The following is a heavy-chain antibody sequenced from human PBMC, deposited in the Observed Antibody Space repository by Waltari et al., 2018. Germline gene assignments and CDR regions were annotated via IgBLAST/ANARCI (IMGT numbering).Heavy chain of an antibody. Sequence: QVQLQQWGAGLLKPSETLSLTCAVYGGSFSGYYWSWIRQPPGKGLGWIGEINHSGSTNYNPSLKSRVTISVDTSKNQFSLKLSSVTAADTAVYYCARGTRDSWPYYFDYWGQGTLVTVSS. CDR1: GGSFSGYY. J-gene: IGHJ4*02. D-gene: IGHD2-15*01. V-gene: IGHV4-34*01. CDR2: INHSGST. CDR3: ARGTRDSWPYYFDY.